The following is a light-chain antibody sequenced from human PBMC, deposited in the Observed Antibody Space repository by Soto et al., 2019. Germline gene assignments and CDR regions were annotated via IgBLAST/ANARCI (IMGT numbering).Light chain of an antibody. Sequence: QSVLTQPPSASGTPGQRVTISCSGSSSNIGSKTVNWYQQLPGTVPKLLIYNSYQRPAGLPARFSASKSGTSASLAITLLQSDDDADYYCSSWDASLNGYVFGTGPKLTVL. CDR1: SSNIGSKT. CDR2: NSY. CDR3: SSWDASLNGYV. J-gene: IGLJ1*01. V-gene: IGLV1-44*01.